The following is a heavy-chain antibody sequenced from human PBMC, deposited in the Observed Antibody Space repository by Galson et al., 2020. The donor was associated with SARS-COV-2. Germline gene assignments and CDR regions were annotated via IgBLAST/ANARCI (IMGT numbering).Heavy chain of an antibody. D-gene: IGHD3-10*01. V-gene: IGHV4-59*01. CDR1: GGSISSYY. CDR2: IYYSGST. Sequence: ETSETLSLTCSVSGGSISSYYWSWIRQPPGKGLEWIGYIYYSGSTNYNPSLKSRVTISIDTSKNQFSLKLSSVTAADTAVYYCARGAGVTSWYFDYWAQRTLVTFSS. CDR3: ARGAGVTSWYFDY. J-gene: IGHJ4*02.